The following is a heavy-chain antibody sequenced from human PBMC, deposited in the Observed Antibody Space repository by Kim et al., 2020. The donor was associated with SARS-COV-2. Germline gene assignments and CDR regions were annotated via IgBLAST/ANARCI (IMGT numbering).Heavy chain of an antibody. D-gene: IGHD2-2*01. J-gene: IGHJ6*02. Sequence: GGSLRLSCAASGFTFSSYSLNWVRQAPGKGLEWVSYISSSSSTIYYADSVKGRFTISRDNAKNSLYLQMNSLRAEDTAVYYCASSGTSDLYYYYGMDVWGQGTTVTVSS. CDR3: ASSGTSDLYYYYGMDV. CDR1: GFTFSSYS. CDR2: ISSSSSTI. V-gene: IGHV3-48*04.